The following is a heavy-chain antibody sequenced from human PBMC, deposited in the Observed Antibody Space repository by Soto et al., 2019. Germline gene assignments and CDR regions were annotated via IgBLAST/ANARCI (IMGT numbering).Heavy chain of an antibody. J-gene: IGHJ6*02. CDR1: GFTFSSFA. D-gene: IGHD2-15*01. V-gene: IGHV3-23*01. CDR3: AKEVVVATTLGYYYGMDV. CDR2: ISGSGGST. Sequence: GGSLRLSCAASGFTFSSFAMSWVRQAPGKGLEWVSAISGSGGSTYYADSVKGRFTISRDNSKNTLYLQMNSLRAEDTAVYYCAKEVVVATTLGYYYGMDVWGQGTTVTVSS.